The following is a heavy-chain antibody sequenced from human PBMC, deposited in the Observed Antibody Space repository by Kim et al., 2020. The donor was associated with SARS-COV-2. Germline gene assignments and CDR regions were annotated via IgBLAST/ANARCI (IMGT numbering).Heavy chain of an antibody. V-gene: IGHV4-34*01. CDR2: INHSGST. J-gene: IGHJ5*02. CDR1: GGSFSGYY. CDR3: ARSGEKLLWFGELLSGGVFDL. D-gene: IGHD3-10*01. Sequence: SETLSLTCAVYGGSFSGYYWSWIRQPPGKGLEWIGEINHSGSTNYNPSLKSRVTISVDTSKNQFSLKLSSVTAADTAVYYCARSGEKLLWFGELLSGGVFDLWGQGTVVTVST.